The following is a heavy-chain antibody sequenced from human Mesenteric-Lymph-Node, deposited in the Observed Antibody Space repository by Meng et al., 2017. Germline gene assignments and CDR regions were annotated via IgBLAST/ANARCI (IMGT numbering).Heavy chain of an antibody. CDR1: RCSISGRNW. CDR2: ISQSGPT. Sequence: QLQLQESGPELVKPSGTLSLTCTVSRCSISGRNWWSWVRQPPGKGLEWIREISQSGPTYYNPSLKSRVTITGDWSKNQFSLNLNSVTAADTALYYCVRQGMTSYSWGYWGQGTLVTVSS. J-gene: IGHJ4*02. CDR3: VRQGMTSYSWGY. D-gene: IGHD3-9*01. V-gene: IGHV4-4*02.